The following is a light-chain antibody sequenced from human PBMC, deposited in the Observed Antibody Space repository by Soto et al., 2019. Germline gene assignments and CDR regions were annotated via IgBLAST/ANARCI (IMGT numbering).Light chain of an antibody. Sequence: QSVPALPAPRSRTPGHSITISRTRTSSEIGAYDYVSSFQQHPGQSPKLMISEVNSRPSGVSNRFSGSKSCNTAYLTISGLQVEDEAEYFCFSFTTASTHDFGTGTKVTV. V-gene: IGLV2-14*01. CDR1: SSEIGAYDY. J-gene: IGLJ1*01. CDR2: EVN. CDR3: FSFTTASTHD.